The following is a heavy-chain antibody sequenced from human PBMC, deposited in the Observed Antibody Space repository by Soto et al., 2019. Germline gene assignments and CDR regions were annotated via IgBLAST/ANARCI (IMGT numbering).Heavy chain of an antibody. CDR1: GGFVSSGSYY. CDR3: ARVERGHATTVVEAFDI. J-gene: IGHJ3*02. D-gene: IGHD1-1*01. V-gene: IGHV4-34*01. Sequence: QVQLQQWGAGLLKPSETLSLTCAVYGGFVSSGSYYWSWIRQPPGKGLEWIGEMSHSGGTHFNPSLKSLATISVDTSKNQFSLKMSSVTAAATALDYCARVERGHATTVVEAFDIWGPGTMVTVSS. CDR2: MSHSGGT.